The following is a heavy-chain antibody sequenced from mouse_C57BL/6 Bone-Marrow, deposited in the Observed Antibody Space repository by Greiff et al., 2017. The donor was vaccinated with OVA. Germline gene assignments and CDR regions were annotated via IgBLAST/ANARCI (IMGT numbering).Heavy chain of an antibody. D-gene: IGHD1-1*01. J-gene: IGHJ4*01. V-gene: IGHV5-17*01. CDR3: ARLVYYGSLYAMDY. CDR2: ISSGSSTI. CDR1: GFTFSDYG. Sequence: EVKLVGSGGGLVKPGGSLKLSCAASGFTFSDYGMHWVRQAPEKGLEWVAYISSGSSTIYYADTVKGRFTISRDNAKNTLFLQMTSLRFEDTAMYYCARLVYYGSLYAMDYWGQGTSVTVSS.